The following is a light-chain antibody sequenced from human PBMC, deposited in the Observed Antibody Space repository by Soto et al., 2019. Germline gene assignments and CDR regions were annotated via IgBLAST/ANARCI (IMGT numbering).Light chain of an antibody. V-gene: IGLV2-8*01. Sequence: QSALTQPPSASGSPGQSVTISCPGTSNDVGGYNYVSWYQQHPGKAPKLMISDVSKRPSGVPDRFSGSKSGNTASLTVSGLQADDDADYYCISYAGLHIAYVVGTGTKLNV. CDR1: SNDVGGYNY. J-gene: IGLJ1*01. CDR3: ISYAGLHIAYV. CDR2: DVS.